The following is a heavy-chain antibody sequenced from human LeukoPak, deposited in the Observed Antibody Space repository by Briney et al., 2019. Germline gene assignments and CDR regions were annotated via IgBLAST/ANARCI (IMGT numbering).Heavy chain of an antibody. V-gene: IGHV3-7*01. CDR1: GFTFSSYW. CDR2: IKQDGSEK. D-gene: IGHD3-3*01. CDR3: ARDHTHTIFGVVIIDYYYYMDV. J-gene: IGHJ6*03. Sequence: GGSLRLSCAASGFTFSSYWMSWVRQAPGKGLEWVANIKQDGSEKYYVDSVKGRFTISRDNAKNSLYLQMNSLRAEDTAVYYCARDHTHTIFGVVIIDYYYYMDVWGKGTTVTVSS.